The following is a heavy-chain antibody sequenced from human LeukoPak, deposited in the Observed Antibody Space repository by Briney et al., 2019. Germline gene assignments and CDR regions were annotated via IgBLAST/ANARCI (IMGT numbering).Heavy chain of an antibody. CDR3: AKLYGYSYGYIDF. Sequence: GGSLRLSCAASGFTFDDFALHWVRQAPGKGLEWVSGISWNSGDIGYADSVKGRFTISRDNAKNSLYLQMNSLRAEDTALYYCAKLYGYSYGYIDFWGQGTLVTVSS. CDR2: ISWNSGDI. D-gene: IGHD5-18*01. V-gene: IGHV3-9*01. J-gene: IGHJ4*02. CDR1: GFTFDDFA.